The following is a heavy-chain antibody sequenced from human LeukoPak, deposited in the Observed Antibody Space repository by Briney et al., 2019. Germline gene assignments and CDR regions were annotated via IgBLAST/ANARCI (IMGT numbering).Heavy chain of an antibody. CDR3: ARVAVEMATTTPYYYYGMDV. J-gene: IGHJ6*02. CDR1: GFTFSSYA. CDR2: ISGSGGST. D-gene: IGHD5-24*01. V-gene: IGHV3-23*01. Sequence: PRGSLRLSCAASGFTFSSYAMSWVRQAPGKGLEWVSAISGSGGSTYYADSVKGRFTISGDNAKNSLYLQMNSLRAEDTAVYYCARVAVEMATTTPYYYYGMDVWGQGTTVTVSS.